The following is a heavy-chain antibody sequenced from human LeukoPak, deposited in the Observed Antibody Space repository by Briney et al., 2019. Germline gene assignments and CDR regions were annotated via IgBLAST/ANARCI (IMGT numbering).Heavy chain of an antibody. J-gene: IGHJ6*02. D-gene: IGHD2-2*01. CDR3: ARDLPYDERTPAAIFYYGMDV. CDR1: GYTLTELS. V-gene: IGHV1-24*01. Sequence: ASVKVSCKVSGYTLTELSMHWVRQAPGKGLEWMGGFDPEDGETIYAQKFQGRVTMTEDTSTDTAYMELRSLRSDDTAAYYCARDLPYDERTPAAIFYYGMDVWGQGTTVTVSS. CDR2: FDPEDGET.